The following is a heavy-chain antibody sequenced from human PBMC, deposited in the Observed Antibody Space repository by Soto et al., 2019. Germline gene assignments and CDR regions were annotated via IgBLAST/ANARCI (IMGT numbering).Heavy chain of an antibody. D-gene: IGHD2-21*02. CDR1: GFTFSDYY. J-gene: IGHJ5*01. CDR2: ISSSGSTI. Sequence: GGSLRLSCAASGFTFSDYYMSWIRQAPGKGLEWLSYISSSGSTIYYADSVKGRFTISRDNAKNSLYLQMNSLRAEDTAVYYCACLGGDCYLNWFGSWGQGTLDIVSS. V-gene: IGHV3-11*01. CDR3: ACLGGDCYLNWFGS.